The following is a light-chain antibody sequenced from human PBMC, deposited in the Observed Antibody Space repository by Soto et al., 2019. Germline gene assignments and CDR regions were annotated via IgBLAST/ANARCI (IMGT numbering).Light chain of an antibody. CDR2: DVN. V-gene: IGLV2-14*01. J-gene: IGLJ2*01. CDR3: SSYTGSNTLVV. Sequence: QSALTQPASVSGSPGQSITISCTGTRSDVGGYNYVSWYQQHPGKAPKLMIYDVNDRPSGVSNRFSGSKSGNTASLTISGVQAEDEADYYCSSYTGSNTLVVFGGGTKLTVL. CDR1: RSDVGGYNY.